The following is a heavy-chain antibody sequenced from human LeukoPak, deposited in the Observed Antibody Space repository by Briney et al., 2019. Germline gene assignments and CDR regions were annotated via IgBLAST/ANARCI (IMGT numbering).Heavy chain of an antibody. CDR2: INPNSGGT. V-gene: IGHV1-2*02. J-gene: IGHJ6*03. CDR1: GYTFTGYY. CDR3: ARDLPRSYYYMDV. Sequence: GASVKVSCKASGYTFTGYYMHWVRQAPGQGLEWMGWINPNSGGTNYAQKFQGRVTMTRDTSISTAYMELSRLRSDDTAVYYCARDLPRSYYYMDVWGKGTTVTVSS.